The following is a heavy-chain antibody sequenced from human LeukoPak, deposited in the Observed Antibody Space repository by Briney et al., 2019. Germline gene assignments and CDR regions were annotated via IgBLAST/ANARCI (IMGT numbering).Heavy chain of an antibody. V-gene: IGHV3-33*01. CDR1: GFTFSSYG. D-gene: IGHD2-2*01. Sequence: PGGSLRLSCAASGFTFSSYGMHWVRQAPGKGLEWVAVIWYDGSNKYYADSVKGRFTISRDNSKNTLYPQMNSLRAEDTAVYYCARAEVPAAIKSGAFDIWGQGTMVTVSS. CDR3: ARAEVPAAIKSGAFDI. J-gene: IGHJ3*02. CDR2: IWYDGSNK.